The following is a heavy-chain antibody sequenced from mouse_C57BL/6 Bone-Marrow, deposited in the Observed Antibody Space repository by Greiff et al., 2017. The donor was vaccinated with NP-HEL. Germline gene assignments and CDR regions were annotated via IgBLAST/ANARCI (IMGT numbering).Heavy chain of an antibody. Sequence: QVQLKESGPGLVQPSQSLSITCTVSGFSLTSYGVHWVRQSPGKGLEWLGVIWSGGSTDYNAAFISRLSISKDNSKSQVFFKMNSLQADDTAIYYCARKRGWFRDYAMDYWGQGTSVTVSS. CDR2: IWSGGST. V-gene: IGHV2-2*01. J-gene: IGHJ4*01. CDR1: GFSLTSYG. D-gene: IGHD2-2*01. CDR3: ARKRGWFRDYAMDY.